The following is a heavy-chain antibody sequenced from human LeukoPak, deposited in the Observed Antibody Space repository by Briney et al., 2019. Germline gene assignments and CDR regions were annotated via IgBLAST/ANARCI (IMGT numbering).Heavy chain of an antibody. J-gene: IGHJ3*02. Sequence: GGSLRLSCAASGFTFSSYGMHWVRQAPGKGLEWVAVISYDGSNKYYADSVKGRFTISRDNSKNTLYLQMNSLRAEDTAVYYCAKLAAAADVAFDIWGQGTMVTVSS. CDR3: AKLAAAADVAFDI. D-gene: IGHD6-13*01. CDR1: GFTFSSYG. V-gene: IGHV3-30*18. CDR2: ISYDGSNK.